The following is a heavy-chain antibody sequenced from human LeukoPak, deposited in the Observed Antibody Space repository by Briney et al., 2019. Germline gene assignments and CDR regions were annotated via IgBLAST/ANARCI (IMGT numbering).Heavy chain of an antibody. J-gene: IGHJ5*02. CDR3: ARGAYCSGGSCSLDWFDP. CDR1: GGSISSYY. V-gene: IGHV4-59*01. D-gene: IGHD2-15*01. CDR2: IYYSGST. Sequence: SETLSFTCTVSGGSISSYYWSWIRQPPGKGLEWIGYIYYSGSTNYNPSLKSRVTISVDTSKNQFSLKLSSVTAADTAVYYCARGAYCSGGSCSLDWFDPWGQGTLVTVSS.